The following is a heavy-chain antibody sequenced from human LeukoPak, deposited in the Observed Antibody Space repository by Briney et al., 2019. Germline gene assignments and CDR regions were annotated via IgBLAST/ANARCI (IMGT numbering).Heavy chain of an antibody. CDR1: GGSISSYY. CDR3: AREAHDFWSGYYRANYMDV. D-gene: IGHD3-3*01. Sequence: NTSETLSLTCSVSGGSISSYYWSWIRQPAGKGLEWIGRIGTSGSTNYNPSLKSRVTMSVDTSKNQFSLKLSSVTAADTAVYYCAREAHDFWSGYYRANYMDVWGRGTTVTVSS. V-gene: IGHV4-4*07. CDR2: IGTSGST. J-gene: IGHJ6*03.